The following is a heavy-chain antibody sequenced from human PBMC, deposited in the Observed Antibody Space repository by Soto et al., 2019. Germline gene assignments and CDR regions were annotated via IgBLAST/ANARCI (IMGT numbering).Heavy chain of an antibody. CDR3: ARSANTYGSPFDY. D-gene: IGHD3-10*01. V-gene: IGHV3-66*01. Sequence: PGGSLRLSCAASGFTVGNNYMSWVRQAPGKGLEWVSIIHRGGSTSHADSVKGRFTISRDSSKNILYLQINGLTADDTAVYYCARSANTYGSPFDYWGQGALVTVSS. J-gene: IGHJ4*02. CDR2: IHRGGST. CDR1: GFTVGNNY.